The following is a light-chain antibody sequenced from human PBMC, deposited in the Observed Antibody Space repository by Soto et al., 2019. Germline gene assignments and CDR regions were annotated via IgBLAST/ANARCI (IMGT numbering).Light chain of an antibody. CDR1: SSNIGSNH. CDR3: SARDDILSGVV. Sequence: QSVLTQPPSASGTPGQRVIISCSGSSSNIGSNHVYWYQQFPGMAPKLLMYRSDQRPTGVPDRFSGPKSGTSASLAISGLRSDDEADYYCSARDDILSGVVFGGGTKLTVL. CDR2: RSD. J-gene: IGLJ2*01. V-gene: IGLV1-47*01.